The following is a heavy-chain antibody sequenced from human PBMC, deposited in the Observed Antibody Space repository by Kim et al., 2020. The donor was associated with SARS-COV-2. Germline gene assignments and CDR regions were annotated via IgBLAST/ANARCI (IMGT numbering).Heavy chain of an antibody. CDR3: ANPSDYYYGMDV. V-gene: IGHV3-23*01. J-gene: IGHJ6*02. CDR2: ISGSGGST. Sequence: GGSLRLSCAASGFTFSSYAMSWVRQAPGKGLEWVSAISGSGGSTYYADSVKGRFTISRDNSKNTLYLQMNSLRAEDTAVYYCANPSDYYYGMDVWGQGTTVTVSS. CDR1: GFTFSSYA.